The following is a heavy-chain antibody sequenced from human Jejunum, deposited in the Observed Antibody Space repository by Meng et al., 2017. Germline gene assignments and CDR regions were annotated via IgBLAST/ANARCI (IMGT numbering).Heavy chain of an antibody. CDR3: ARDPTSGY. V-gene: IGHV3-48*03. D-gene: IGHD3-10*01. Sequence: GESLKISCVASGFSFSGFEMSWVRQAPGKGLEWISYISSSGTTIYQADSVRGRFTISRDNAKNSLYLQMNSLRVEDTAVYYCARDPTSGYWGQGTLVTVS. J-gene: IGHJ4*02. CDR2: ISSSGTTI. CDR1: GFSFSGFE.